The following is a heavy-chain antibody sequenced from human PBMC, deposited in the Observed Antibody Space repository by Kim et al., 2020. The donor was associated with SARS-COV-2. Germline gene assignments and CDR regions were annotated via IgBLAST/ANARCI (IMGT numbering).Heavy chain of an antibody. V-gene: IGHV4-34*01. CDR2: INHSGST. CDR1: GGSFSGYY. D-gene: IGHD3-22*01. CDR3: ARGESSGYEEAFDI. J-gene: IGHJ3*02. Sequence: SETLSLTCAVYGGSFSGYYWSWIRQPPGKGLEWIGEINHSGSTNYNPSLKSRVTISVDTSKNQFSLKLSSVTAADTAVYYCARGESSGYEEAFDIWGQGT.